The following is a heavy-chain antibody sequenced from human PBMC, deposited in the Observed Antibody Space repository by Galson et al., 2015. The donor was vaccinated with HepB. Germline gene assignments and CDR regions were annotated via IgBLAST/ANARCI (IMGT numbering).Heavy chain of an antibody. D-gene: IGHD2-2*02. CDR1: GFTFSSYA. J-gene: IGHJ4*02. CDR2: ISGSGGST. V-gene: IGHV3-23*01. CDR3: AKDRGYCSSTSCYNLFDY. Sequence: LRLSCAASGFTFSSYAMSWVRQAPGKGLEWVSAISGSGGSTYYADSVKGRFTISRDNSKNTLYLQMNSLRAEDTAVYYCAKDRGYCSSTSCYNLFDYWGQGTLVTVSS.